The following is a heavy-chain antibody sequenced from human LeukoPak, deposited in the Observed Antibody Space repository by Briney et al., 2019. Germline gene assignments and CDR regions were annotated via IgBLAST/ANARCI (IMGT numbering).Heavy chain of an antibody. CDR1: GYTFTGYY. CDR3: ATVRIAAAQSCWFDP. Sequence: ASVKVSCKASGYTFTGYYMHWVRQAPGQGLEWMGWINPNSGGTNYAQKFQGRVTMTRDTSISTAYMGLSRLRSDDTAVYYCATVRIAAAQSCWFDPWGQGTLVTVSS. J-gene: IGHJ5*02. V-gene: IGHV1-2*02. D-gene: IGHD6-13*01. CDR2: INPNSGGT.